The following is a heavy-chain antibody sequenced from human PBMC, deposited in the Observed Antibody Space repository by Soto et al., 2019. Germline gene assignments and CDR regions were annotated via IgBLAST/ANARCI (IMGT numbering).Heavy chain of an antibody. V-gene: IGHV3-30-3*01. CDR1: GFIFSSYP. D-gene: IGHD5-12*01. J-gene: IGHJ6*02. CDR2: TSYEKNNK. CDR3: AREKLSGYAVDYYYGMDV. Sequence: GGSLRLSCAASGFIFSSYPMHWVRQAPGKGLEWVAFTSYEKNNKKYADSVKGRFTISRDTSKNMLYLQMESLRGEDTAVYYCAREKLSGYAVDYYYGMDVWGQGTTVTVSS.